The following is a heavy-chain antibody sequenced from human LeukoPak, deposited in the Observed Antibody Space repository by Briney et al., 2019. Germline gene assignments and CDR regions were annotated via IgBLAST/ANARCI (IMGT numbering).Heavy chain of an antibody. Sequence: PSETLSLTCAVYGGSFSGYYWSWIRQPPGKGLEWIGEIYHSGSTNYNPSLKSRVTISVDTSKNQFSLKLSSVTAADTAVYYCAREMATIPYYYYYYMDVWGKGTTVTVSS. V-gene: IGHV4-34*01. CDR3: AREMATIPYYYYYYMDV. CDR1: GGSFSGYY. CDR2: IYHSGST. J-gene: IGHJ6*03. D-gene: IGHD5-24*01.